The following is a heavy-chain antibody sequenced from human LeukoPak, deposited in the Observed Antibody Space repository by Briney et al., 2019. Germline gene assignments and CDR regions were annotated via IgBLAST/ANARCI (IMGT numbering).Heavy chain of an antibody. V-gene: IGHV6-1*01. D-gene: IGHD5-24*01. CDR1: GDSVSSNSAA. Sequence: SQTLSLTCAISGDSVSSNSAAWNRIRQSPSRGLEWLGRTYYRSKWYNDYAVSVKSRITINPDTSKNQFSLQLNSVTPEDTAVYYCAYAPRDGDNWAFDYWGQGTLVTVSS. CDR3: AYAPRDGDNWAFDY. J-gene: IGHJ4*02. CDR2: TYYRSKWYN.